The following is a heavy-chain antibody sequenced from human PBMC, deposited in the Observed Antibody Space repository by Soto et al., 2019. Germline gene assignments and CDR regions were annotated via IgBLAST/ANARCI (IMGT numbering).Heavy chain of an antibody. CDR1: GGSISSSSYY. CDR3: ARVDTAMVLLQY. V-gene: IGHV4-39*01. Sequence: QLQLQESGPGLVKPSETLSLTCTVSGGSISSSSYYWGWIRQPPGKGLEWIGSIYYSGSTYYNPSLKSRVTISVDTSKNQFSLKLSSVTAADTAVYYCARVDTAMVLLQYWGQGTLVTVSS. J-gene: IGHJ4*02. CDR2: IYYSGST. D-gene: IGHD5-18*01.